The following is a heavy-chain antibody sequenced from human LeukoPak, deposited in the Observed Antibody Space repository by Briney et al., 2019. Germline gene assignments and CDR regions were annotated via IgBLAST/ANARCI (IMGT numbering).Heavy chain of an antibody. CDR2: ISSSSRTI. Sequence: GGSLRLSCAASGFTFSTYNMNWVRQAPGKGLEWVSYISSSSRTIFYADSLKGRFTISRDNAKNSLYLQMNSLRAEDTAMYYCARAGGNSSWDPFDYWGQGTLVTVSS. CDR1: GFTFSTYN. J-gene: IGHJ4*02. CDR3: ARAGGNSSWDPFDY. V-gene: IGHV3-48*01. D-gene: IGHD6-13*01.